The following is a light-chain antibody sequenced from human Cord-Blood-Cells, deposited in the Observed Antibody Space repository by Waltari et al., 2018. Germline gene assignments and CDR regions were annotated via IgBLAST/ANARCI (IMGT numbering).Light chain of an antibody. Sequence: QSALTQPASVSGSPGQSITISCTGTSSDVGSYNLVSWYQQHPGKAPKLMIYEGSKRPSGLSIRFSGSKSGNTASLTIAGLQAEDEADYYCCSYAGSSTWVFGGGTKLTVL. CDR2: EGS. V-gene: IGLV2-23*01. J-gene: IGLJ3*02. CDR1: SSDVGSYNL. CDR3: CSYAGSSTWV.